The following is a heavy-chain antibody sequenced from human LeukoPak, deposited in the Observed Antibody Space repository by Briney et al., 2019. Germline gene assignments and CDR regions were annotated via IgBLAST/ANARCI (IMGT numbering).Heavy chain of an antibody. CDR1: GFTFSSYG. V-gene: IGHV3-7*01. Sequence: GSLRLSCAASGFTFSSYGMHWVRQAPGKGLEWVANIKQDGSEKYYVDSVKGRFAISRDNAKNSLFLQMNTLRVEDTAVYYCAKDSLLTVVSPVAASWGQGTLVTVSS. D-gene: IGHD4-23*01. CDR3: AKDSLLTVVSPVAAS. CDR2: IKQDGSEK. J-gene: IGHJ5*02.